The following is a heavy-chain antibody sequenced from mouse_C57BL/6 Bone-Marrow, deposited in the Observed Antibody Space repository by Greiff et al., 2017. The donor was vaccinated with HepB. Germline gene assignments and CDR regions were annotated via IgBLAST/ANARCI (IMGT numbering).Heavy chain of an antibody. Sequence: VQLKESGAELVRPGASVTLSCKASGYTFTDYEMHWVKQTPVHGLEWIGAIDPETGGTAYNQKFKGKAILTADKSSSTAYMELRSLTSEDSAVYYCTREDSSGYWFAYWGQGTLVTVSA. CDR1: GYTFTDYE. D-gene: IGHD3-2*02. CDR3: TREDSSGYWFAY. J-gene: IGHJ3*01. CDR2: IDPETGGT. V-gene: IGHV1-15*01.